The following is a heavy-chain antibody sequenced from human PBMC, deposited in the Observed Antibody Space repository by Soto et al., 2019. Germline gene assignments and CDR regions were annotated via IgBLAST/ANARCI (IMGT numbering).Heavy chain of an antibody. Sequence: PSETLSLTCTVSGGSISSYYWNWIRQPPGKGLEWIGYIYYTGSTNYNPSLKSRVTISVDTSKNQFSLKLSSVTAADTAVYYCARGEPDFYYLDYWGQGTLVTVSS. D-gene: IGHD2-21*02. CDR1: GGSISSYY. CDR2: IYYTGST. CDR3: ARGEPDFYYLDY. V-gene: IGHV4-59*01. J-gene: IGHJ4*02.